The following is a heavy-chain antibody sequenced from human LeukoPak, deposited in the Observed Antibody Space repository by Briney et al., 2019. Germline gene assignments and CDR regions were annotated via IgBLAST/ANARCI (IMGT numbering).Heavy chain of an antibody. D-gene: IGHD3-22*01. CDR2: ISGSGGST. J-gene: IGHJ4*02. CDR1: GFTFSSYA. Sequence: GGSLRLSCAATGFTFSSYAMSWVRQAPVKGLEWGSAISGSGGSTYYADSVKGRFTISRDNSKNTLYLQMNSLRAEDTAVYYCAKASDSSGYYYADFDYWGQGTLVTVSS. CDR3: AKASDSSGYYYADFDY. V-gene: IGHV3-23*01.